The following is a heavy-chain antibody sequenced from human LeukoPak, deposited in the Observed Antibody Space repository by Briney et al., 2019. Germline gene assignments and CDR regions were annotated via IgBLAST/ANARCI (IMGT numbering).Heavy chain of an antibody. CDR1: GFTFSSYW. Sequence: GGSLRLSCAASGFTFSSYWMHWVRQASGKGLVWVSRINGDGSSTTYAGSVKGRFTISRDNAKNTLYLQMNSLRAEDTAVYYCARELRFGELAFDIWGQGTFVTVSS. CDR3: ARELRFGELAFDI. CDR2: INGDGSST. V-gene: IGHV3-74*01. D-gene: IGHD3-10*01. J-gene: IGHJ3*02.